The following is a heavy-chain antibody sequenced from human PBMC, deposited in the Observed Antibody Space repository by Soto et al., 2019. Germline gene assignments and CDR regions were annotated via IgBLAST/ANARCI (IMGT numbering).Heavy chain of an antibody. D-gene: IGHD6-13*01. Sequence: PSETLSLTCTVSGGSISSGDYYWSWIRQPPGKGLEWIGYIYYSGSTYYNPSPKSRVTISVDTSKNQFSLKLSSVTAADTAVYYCARRYSSSWYSHWFDPWGQGTLVTVSS. J-gene: IGHJ5*02. CDR2: IYYSGST. CDR3: ARRYSSSWYSHWFDP. V-gene: IGHV4-30-4*01. CDR1: GGSISSGDYY.